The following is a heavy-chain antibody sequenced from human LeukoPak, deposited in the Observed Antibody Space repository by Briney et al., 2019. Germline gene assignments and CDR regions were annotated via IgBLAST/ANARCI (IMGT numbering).Heavy chain of an antibody. J-gene: IGHJ4*02. CDR2: IWSDGSYK. Sequence: PGGSLRLSCAASGFTFSSYSMNWVRQAPGKGLEWVAVIWSDGSYKNYADSVKGRFSISRDNSKNTLYLQMNSLRADDTAVYYCTREASKGYYDTSGYYYDYWGQGTLVTVSS. D-gene: IGHD3-22*01. V-gene: IGHV3-33*08. CDR3: TREASKGYYDTSGYYYDY. CDR1: GFTFSSYS.